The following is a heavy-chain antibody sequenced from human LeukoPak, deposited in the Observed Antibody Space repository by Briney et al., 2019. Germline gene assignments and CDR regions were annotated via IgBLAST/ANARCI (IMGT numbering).Heavy chain of an antibody. CDR2: ISYDGSNK. CDR3: ARGEYSSSTYTFGY. CDR1: GFTFSSYA. Sequence: GGSLRLSCAASGFTFSSYAMHWVRQAPGKGLEWVAVISYDGSNKYYADSVKGRFTISRDDAKNSLYLQMNSLRAEDTAVYYCARGEYSSSTYTFGYWGQGTLVTVSS. D-gene: IGHD6-13*01. V-gene: IGHV3-30-3*01. J-gene: IGHJ4*02.